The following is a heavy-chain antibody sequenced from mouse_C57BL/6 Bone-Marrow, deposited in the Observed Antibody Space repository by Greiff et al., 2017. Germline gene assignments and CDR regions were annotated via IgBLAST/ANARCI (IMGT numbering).Heavy chain of an antibody. Sequence: VQLQQSGPGLVQPSQSLSITCTVSGFSLTSYGVHWVRQSPGKGLECLGVIWSGGSTDYNAAFISRLSISKDNSTSQVFFKMNSLQADDTAIYYCARKDDGFSWLAYWGQGTLVTVSA. CDR3: ARKDDGFSWLAY. CDR2: IWSGGST. D-gene: IGHD2-3*01. CDR1: GFSLTSYG. J-gene: IGHJ3*01. V-gene: IGHV2-2*01.